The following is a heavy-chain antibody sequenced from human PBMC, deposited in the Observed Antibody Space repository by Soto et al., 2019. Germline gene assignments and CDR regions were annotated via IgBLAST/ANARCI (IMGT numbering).Heavy chain of an antibody. CDR3: ARDQDDSSGYYYSYAGQGVPFYFDY. CDR2: INAGNGNT. CDR1: GYTFTSYA. V-gene: IGHV1-3*01. J-gene: IGHJ4*02. Sequence: GASVKVSCKASGYTFTSYAMHWVRQAPGQRLEWMGWINAGNGNTKYSQKFQGRVTITRDTSASTAYMELSSLRSEDTAVYYCARDQDDSSGYYYSYAGQGVPFYFDYWGQGTLVTVSS. D-gene: IGHD3-22*01.